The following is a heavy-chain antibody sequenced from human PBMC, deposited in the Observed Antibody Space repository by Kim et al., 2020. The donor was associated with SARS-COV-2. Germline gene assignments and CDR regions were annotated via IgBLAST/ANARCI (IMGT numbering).Heavy chain of an antibody. CDR1: GFTFSSYS. J-gene: IGHJ3*02. V-gene: IGHV3-21*01. CDR2: ISSSSSYI. Sequence: GGSLRLSCAASGFTFSSYSMNWVRQAPGKGLEWVSSISSSSSYIYYADSVKGRFTISRDNAKNSLYLQMNSLRAEDTAVYYCAGRHSSGYYNDAFDIWGQGTMVTVSS. D-gene: IGHD3-22*01. CDR3: AGRHSSGYYNDAFDI.